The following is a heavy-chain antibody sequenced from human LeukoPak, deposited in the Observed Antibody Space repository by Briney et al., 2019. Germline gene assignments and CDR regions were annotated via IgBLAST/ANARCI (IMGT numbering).Heavy chain of an antibody. Sequence: SQTLSLTCAISGDSVSTNSAAWNWIRQSPSRGLEWLGRTYYRSKWYNDYALSVKSRISVNPDTPKNQFSLQLNSVTPEDTAVYYCARGGSYSFDYWGQGTLVTVSS. V-gene: IGHV6-1*01. CDR3: ARGGSYSFDY. J-gene: IGHJ4*02. CDR2: TYYRSKWYN. CDR1: GDSVSTNSAA. D-gene: IGHD1-26*01.